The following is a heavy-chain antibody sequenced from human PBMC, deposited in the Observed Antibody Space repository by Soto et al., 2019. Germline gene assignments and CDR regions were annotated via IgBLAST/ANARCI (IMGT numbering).Heavy chain of an antibody. Sequence: PVPRCPRSDTAGVFIISYFALWIRRPPGKRLEWIGYIFYSGNTKYNPSLKSRVTISVDTSKNQFSLKLNSVTAADTALYSCASDVNTIHTGDWFDPWGQG. J-gene: IGHJ5*02. CDR2: IFYSGNT. CDR1: GVFIISYF. CDR3: ASDVNTIHTGDWFDP. D-gene: IGHD5-18*01. V-gene: IGHV4-59*07.